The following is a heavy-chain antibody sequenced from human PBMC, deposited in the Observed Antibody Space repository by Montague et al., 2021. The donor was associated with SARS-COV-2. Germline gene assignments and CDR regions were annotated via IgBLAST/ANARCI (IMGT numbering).Heavy chain of an antibody. J-gene: IGHJ4*02. V-gene: IGHV4-39*01. CDR2: VHYSGSP. CDR3: TRHVHMTWPEPSPGFDY. Sequence: SETLSLTCTVSGDSISSSSYNWGWIRHPPGKGLDWIGSVHYSGSPYYNPSLKSRVTIYVDTSKNQLSLKLSSVTAADTAVYYCTRHVHMTWPEPSPGFDYWGQGTLVTVSS. D-gene: IGHD1-1*01. CDR1: GDSISSSSYN.